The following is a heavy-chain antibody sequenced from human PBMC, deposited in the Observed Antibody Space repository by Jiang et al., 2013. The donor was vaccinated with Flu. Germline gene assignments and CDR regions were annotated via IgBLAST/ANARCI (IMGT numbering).Heavy chain of an antibody. CDR2: IDPRNSYV. D-gene: IGHD2-2*01. CDR3: ARMYCVTTNCFSEYF. J-gene: IGHJ1*01. V-gene: IGHV5-10-1*01. CDR1: GYTFPNYW. Sequence: GAEVKKPGESLRISCEASGYTFPNYWISWVRHLPGKGLEWMGRIDPRNSYVNYSPSFQGNVTISVDKSINTAYLQWSSLKASDTAIYYCARMYCVTTNCFSEYF.